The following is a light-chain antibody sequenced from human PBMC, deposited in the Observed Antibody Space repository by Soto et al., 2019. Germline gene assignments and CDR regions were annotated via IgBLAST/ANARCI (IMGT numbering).Light chain of an antibody. V-gene: IGKV3-20*01. CDR1: QIVSSSY. Sequence: ETVLTQSPGTLSLSPGERATLSCRASQIVSSSYLAWYQQKPGQAPRLLIYGTTSRATGIPDRFSGRGSGTDFTLTISRLEPEDFAVYFCQQYGSSMYSFGQGTKLEI. CDR2: GTT. J-gene: IGKJ2*03. CDR3: QQYGSSMYS.